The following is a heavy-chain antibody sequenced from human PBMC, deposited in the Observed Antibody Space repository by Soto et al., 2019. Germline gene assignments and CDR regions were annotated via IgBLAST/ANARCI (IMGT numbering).Heavy chain of an antibody. CDR3: AKDGGIGYYDFWSGYYTQEGMDV. V-gene: IGHV3-23*01. D-gene: IGHD3-3*01. Sequence: PGGSLRLSCAASGFTFSSYAMSWVRQAPGKGLEWVSAISGSGGSTYYADSVKGRFTISRDNSKNTLYLQMNSLRAEDTAVYYCAKDGGIGYYDFWSGYYTQEGMDVWGQGTTVTVSS. CDR2: ISGSGGST. CDR1: GFTFSSYA. J-gene: IGHJ6*02.